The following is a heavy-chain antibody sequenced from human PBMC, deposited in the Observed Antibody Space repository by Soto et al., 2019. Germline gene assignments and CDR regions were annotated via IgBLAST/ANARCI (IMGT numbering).Heavy chain of an antibody. CDR3: ARGADPTYFDN. CDR1: GYTFTNYG. CDR2: INTYNGNT. Sequence: QVQLVQSGAEVKKPVASVKVSCKASGYTFTNYGVSWVRQAPGQGLEWMGWINTYNGNTNYEEKFQGRVTVTTDTPTTTAYMELRSLRSDDTAVYYCARGADPTYFDNWGQGTLVTVSS. J-gene: IGHJ4*02. D-gene: IGHD6-25*01. V-gene: IGHV1-18*01.